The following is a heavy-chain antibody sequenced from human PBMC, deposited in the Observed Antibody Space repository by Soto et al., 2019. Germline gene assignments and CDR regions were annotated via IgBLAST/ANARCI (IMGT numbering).Heavy chain of an antibody. J-gene: IGHJ4*02. D-gene: IGHD2-15*01. CDR2: LKSKTDGGTA. CDR3: TTSGGY. V-gene: IGHV3-15*05. CDR1: GFTFSKAW. Sequence: EVQLVESGGGLVKPGGSLRLSCSASGFTFSKAWMSWVRQAPGKGLEWVGRLKSKTDGGTADYAAAVKGRFTFSRDDSKDTVYLQMYSLRTEDTAVYYCTTSGGYWGQGTLVTVSS.